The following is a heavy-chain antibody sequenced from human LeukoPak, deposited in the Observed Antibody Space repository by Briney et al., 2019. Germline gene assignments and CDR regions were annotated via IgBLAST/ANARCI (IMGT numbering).Heavy chain of an antibody. CDR3: ARLSTATTSFDY. CDR1: GGSISSYY. D-gene: IGHD4-17*01. J-gene: IGHJ4*02. CDR2: IYTSGTT. Sequence: SETLSLTCTVSGGSISSYYWSWIRQPAGKGLEWIGRIYTSGTTHYNPSLKSRVTMSVDTSKNQFSLKLSSVTAADTAVYYCARLSTATTSFDYWGQGTLVTVSS. V-gene: IGHV4-4*07.